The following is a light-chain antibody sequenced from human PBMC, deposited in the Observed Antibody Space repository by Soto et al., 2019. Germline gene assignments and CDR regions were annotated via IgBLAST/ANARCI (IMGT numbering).Light chain of an antibody. V-gene: IGKV3-15*01. CDR3: QQYNDWPQT. CDR2: AAS. J-gene: IGKJ1*01. CDR1: QSVDNN. Sequence: EIVMTQSPATLSVSPGERATLSCRASQSVDNNLAWYQQQPGQAPRLLVYAASTRATGLPAKYSGSGSGTEFTLSSSSLQSEDFAVYYCQQYNDWPQTFGQGTKVEIK.